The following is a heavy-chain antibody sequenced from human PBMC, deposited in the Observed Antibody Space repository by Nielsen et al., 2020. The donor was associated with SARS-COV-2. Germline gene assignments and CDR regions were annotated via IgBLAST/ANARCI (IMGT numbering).Heavy chain of an antibody. V-gene: IGHV1-69*02. CDR2: IIPILGIA. J-gene: IGHJ3*02. CDR3: ASYSYYYDSSGYDAFDI. D-gene: IGHD3-22*01. Sequence: WVRQAPGQGLEWMGRIIPILGIANYAQKFQGRVTITADKSTSTAYMELSSLRSEDTAVYYCASYSYYYDSSGYDAFDIWGQGTMVTVSS.